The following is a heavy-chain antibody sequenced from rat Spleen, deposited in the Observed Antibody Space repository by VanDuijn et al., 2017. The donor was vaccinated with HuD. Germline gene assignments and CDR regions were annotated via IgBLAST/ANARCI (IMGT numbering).Heavy chain of an antibody. V-gene: IGHV2-41*01. Sequence: QVQLKESGPGLVQPSQTLSLTCTVAGFSLTSYNVHWVRQPPGKGLEWMGVIWNTGGTRYNSALKSRLSISRDTSKSQVFLKMNSLQTEDTAIYYCTRAPGKGYVMDAWGQGTAVTVSS. CDR1: GFSLTSYN. J-gene: IGHJ4*01. CDR3: TRAPGKGYVMDA. D-gene: IGHD5-1*01. CDR2: IWNTGGT.